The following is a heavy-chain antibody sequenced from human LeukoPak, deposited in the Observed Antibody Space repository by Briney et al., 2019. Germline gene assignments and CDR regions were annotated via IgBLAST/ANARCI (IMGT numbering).Heavy chain of an antibody. CDR3: ARDPTRYASTTVVASNFDY. J-gene: IGHJ4*02. CDR1: GFTFSSYA. CDR2: ISGSGVST. D-gene: IGHD4-23*01. V-gene: IGHV3-23*01. Sequence: GGSLRLSCAASGFTFSSYALSWVRQAPGKGLEWVSAISGSGVSTYYADSVRGRFTISRDNSKNTLYMQMNSLRAEDTAVYYCARDPTRYASTTVVASNFDYWGQGTLVTVSS.